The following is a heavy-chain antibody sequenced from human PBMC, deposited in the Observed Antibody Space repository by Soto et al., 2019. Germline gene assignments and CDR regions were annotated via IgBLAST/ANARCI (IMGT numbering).Heavy chain of an antibody. V-gene: IGHV4-39*01. J-gene: IGHJ4*02. CDR3: ATHSKSSSVDY. D-gene: IGHD6-6*01. CDR2: IYYSGST. Sequence: XTLSLLCTVSGGSLSSTSYYWDWIRQPPGKGLEWIWTIYYSGSTYYNPSLKSRVNIYVDTSKNQVSLKLSSLTAADTAVYYCATHSKSSSVDYWAKGTLLTVS. CDR1: GGSLSSTSYY.